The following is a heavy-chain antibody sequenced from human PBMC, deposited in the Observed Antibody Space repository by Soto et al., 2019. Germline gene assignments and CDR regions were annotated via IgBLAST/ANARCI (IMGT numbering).Heavy chain of an antibody. Sequence: SVKGRFTISSDTSKNVVYLQMNSLSADDTAVYFCAKWDGYGDSWGQGTLVTVSS. J-gene: IGHJ5*01. D-gene: IGHD5-12*01. V-gene: IGHV3-23*01. CDR3: AKWDGYGDS.